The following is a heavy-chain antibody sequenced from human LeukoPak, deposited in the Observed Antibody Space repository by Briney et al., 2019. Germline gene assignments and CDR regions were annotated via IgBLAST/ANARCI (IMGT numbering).Heavy chain of an antibody. J-gene: IGHJ4*02. CDR2: IYYSGST. CDR1: GGSISSYY. CDR3: ARSGGTWSYNY. V-gene: IGHV4-59*01. D-gene: IGHD1-26*01. Sequence: NPSETLSLTCTVSGGSISSYYWSWIRQPPGKGLEWIGYIYYSGSTNYNPSLKSRVTISADTSKNQFSLNLTSVTAADTAVYYCARSGGTWSYNYWGQGTLVTVSS.